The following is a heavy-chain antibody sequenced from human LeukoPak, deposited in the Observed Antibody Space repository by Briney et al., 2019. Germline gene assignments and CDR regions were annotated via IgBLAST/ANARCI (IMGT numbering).Heavy chain of an antibody. V-gene: IGHV4-34*01. CDR3: ARGRLRGIVVVVAATRGYFDY. Sequence: SETLSLTCAVYGGSFSGYYWSWIRQPPGKGLEWIGEINHSGSTNYNPSLKSRITISVDTSKNQFSLKLSSVTAADTAVYYCARGRLRGIVVVVAATRGYFDYWGQGTLVTVSS. D-gene: IGHD2-15*01. J-gene: IGHJ4*02. CDR2: INHSGST. CDR1: GGSFSGYY.